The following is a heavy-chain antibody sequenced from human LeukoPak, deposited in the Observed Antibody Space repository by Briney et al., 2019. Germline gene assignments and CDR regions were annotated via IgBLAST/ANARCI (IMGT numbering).Heavy chain of an antibody. CDR2: IYHSGST. V-gene: IGHV4-4*02. CDR1: GGSISSSTW. D-gene: IGHD2-2*01. J-gene: IGHJ5*02. Sequence: KASGTLSLTCAVSGGSISSSTWWSWVRQPPGKGLEWIGEIYHSGSTNYNPSLKSRVTISVDKSKNQFSLKLSSVTAADTAVYYCARAKALYCSSTSCYGIWFDPWGQGTLVTVSS. CDR3: ARAKALYCSSTSCYGIWFDP.